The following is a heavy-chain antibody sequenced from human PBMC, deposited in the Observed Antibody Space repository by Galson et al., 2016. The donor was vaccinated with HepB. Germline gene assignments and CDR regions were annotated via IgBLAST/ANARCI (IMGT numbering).Heavy chain of an antibody. D-gene: IGHD3-3*01. CDR2: IIPILGSA. CDR3: ARESAISGVVSDNNWFDP. V-gene: IGHV1-69*06. J-gene: IGHJ5*02. Sequence: SCKASGGSFSTYAISWVRQAPGQGLEWMGGIIPILGSADYAQKFQGRVTITADKSTSTAYMELSSLRSEDTAVYYCARESAISGVVSDNNWFDPWGQGTLVTVSS. CDR1: GGSFSTYA.